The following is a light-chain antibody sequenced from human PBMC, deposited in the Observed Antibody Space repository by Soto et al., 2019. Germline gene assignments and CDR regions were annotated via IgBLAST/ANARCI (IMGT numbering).Light chain of an antibody. CDR2: AAS. J-gene: IGKJ3*01. Sequence: DIQMTQSPSSLSASVGDRVTISCRASQSISNYLNWYQQKPGKAPKLLIFAASNLQSGVPPRFSGSGSGTDFTLTISSLQPEDFATYYCQGSYNTLTFTLGPGTKVDIK. V-gene: IGKV1-39*01. CDR1: QSISNY. CDR3: QGSYNTLTFT.